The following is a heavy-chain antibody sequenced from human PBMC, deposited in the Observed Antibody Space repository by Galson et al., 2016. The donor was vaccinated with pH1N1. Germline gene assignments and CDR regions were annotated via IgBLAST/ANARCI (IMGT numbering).Heavy chain of an antibody. CDR2: ITWNSHVI. D-gene: IGHD4-17*01. Sequence: SLRLSCAASGFTFDAFAMHWVRQVPGEGLEWGSVITWNSHVIDYADSVKGRFTISRDNARNSLYLQMTNLRPEDSAVYFCAKDHCSHGDTNCFYFDLWGRGTLVTVSS. V-gene: IGHV3-9*01. CDR1: GFTFDAFA. CDR3: AKDHCSHGDTNCFYFDL. J-gene: IGHJ2*01.